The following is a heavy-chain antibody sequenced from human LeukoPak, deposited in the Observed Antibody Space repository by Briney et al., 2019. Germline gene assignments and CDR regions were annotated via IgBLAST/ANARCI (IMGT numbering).Heavy chain of an antibody. V-gene: IGHV4-38-2*01. Sequence: PSDTLSLTCAVSGYSLGKNYYWGWIRQSPGQGLEWIGRIYGRASTSYNPSLMNRVTMSVDTSKNHFSLQLTSVTAAHTAVYYCARYDSRGSASTRFDYGGPGILVSVSS. D-gene: IGHD3-16*01. CDR1: GYSLGKNYY. J-gene: IGHJ4*02. CDR2: IYGRAST. CDR3: ARYDSRGSASTRFDY.